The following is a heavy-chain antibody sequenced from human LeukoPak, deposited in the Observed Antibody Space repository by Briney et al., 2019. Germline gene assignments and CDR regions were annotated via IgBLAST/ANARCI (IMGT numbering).Heavy chain of an antibody. CDR3: ARTGYGQLPTYYFDY. J-gene: IGHJ4*02. V-gene: IGHV5-51*01. CDR1: GYSFTSYW. Sequence: GESLKISCKGSGYSFTSYWIGWVRQMPGKGLEWMGIIYPGDSVTRYSPSFQGQVTISADKSISTAYLQWSSLKASDTAMYYCARTGYGQLPTYYFDYWGQGTLVTVSS. D-gene: IGHD2-2*01. CDR2: IYPGDSVT.